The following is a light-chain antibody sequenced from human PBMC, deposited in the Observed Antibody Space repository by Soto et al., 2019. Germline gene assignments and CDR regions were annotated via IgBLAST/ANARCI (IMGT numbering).Light chain of an antibody. CDR1: SSNIGSNY. J-gene: IGLJ3*02. Sequence: QSVLTQPPSAFGTPGQRVTISCSGSSSNIGSNYVYWYQQLPGTAPKLFISSNNERPSGVPDRFSGSKSGTSASLAISGLRSEDEADYYCAVWDDSLRGCVFGGGTKLTLL. CDR2: SNN. CDR3: AVWDDSLRGCV. V-gene: IGLV1-47*02.